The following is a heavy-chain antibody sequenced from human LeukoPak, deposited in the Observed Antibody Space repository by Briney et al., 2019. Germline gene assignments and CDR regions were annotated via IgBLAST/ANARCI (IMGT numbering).Heavy chain of an antibody. V-gene: IGHV1-69*04. D-gene: IGHD1-26*01. CDR2: IIPLFGIA. CDR3: ARAEGLGATTVGFDY. Sequence: GSSVKVSCKASGGTFSSSAISWVRQAPGQGLEWMGRIIPLFGIANYAQKFRGRVTITADKSTSTAYMELSSLRSEDTAVYYCARAEGLGATTVGFDYWGQGTLVTVSS. CDR1: GGTFSSSA. J-gene: IGHJ4*02.